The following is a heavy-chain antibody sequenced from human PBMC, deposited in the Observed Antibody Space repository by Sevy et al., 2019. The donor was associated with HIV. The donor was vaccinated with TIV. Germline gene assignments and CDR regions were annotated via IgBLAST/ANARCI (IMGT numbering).Heavy chain of an antibody. CDR3: ARPYRTDPFYYSGSSGYYYPTYFDY. Sequence: GGSLRLSCVASGFTFNIYEMNWVRQAPGKGLEWVANIRQDGSEKYFVDSVKGRFAISRDNAKNSLYLQMKSLRAEDTAVYYCARPYRTDPFYYSGSSGYYYPTYFDYWGQGTLVTVSS. J-gene: IGHJ4*02. CDR1: GFTFNIYE. V-gene: IGHV3-7*01. CDR2: IRQDGSEK. D-gene: IGHD3-22*01.